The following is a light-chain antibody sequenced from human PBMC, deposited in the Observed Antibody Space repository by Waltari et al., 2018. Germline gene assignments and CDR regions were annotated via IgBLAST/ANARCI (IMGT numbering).Light chain of an antibody. Sequence: EIVLTQSPGTLSLSPGESVTLSCRPSQRVARSLAWYQQKPGQAPRLLIYGASSRATGVPDRFRGSGSGTDFSLTVSRLEPEDVAVYYCQMYRSLPATFGQGTKVEIK. CDR3: QMYRSLPAT. CDR2: GAS. V-gene: IGKV3-20*01. J-gene: IGKJ1*01. CDR1: QRVARS.